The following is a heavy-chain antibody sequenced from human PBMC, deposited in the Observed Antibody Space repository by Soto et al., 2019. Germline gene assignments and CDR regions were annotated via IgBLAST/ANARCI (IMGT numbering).Heavy chain of an antibody. CDR2: IIPILGIA. CDR1: GGTFSSYT. Sequence: SVKVSCKASGGTFSSYTISWVRQAPGQGLEWMGRIIPILGIANYAQKFQGRVTITADKSTSTAYMELSSLRSEDTAVYYCARGTYYDFWSGYYDFDYWGQGTLVTVSS. D-gene: IGHD3-3*01. V-gene: IGHV1-69*02. J-gene: IGHJ4*02. CDR3: ARGTYYDFWSGYYDFDY.